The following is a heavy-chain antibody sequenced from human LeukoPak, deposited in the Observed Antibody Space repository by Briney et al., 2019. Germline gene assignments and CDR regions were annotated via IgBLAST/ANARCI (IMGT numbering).Heavy chain of an antibody. D-gene: IGHD4-17*01. CDR2: INAGNGNT. J-gene: IGHJ2*01. CDR3: ARDYGDLYWYFDL. V-gene: IGHV1-3*01. Sequence: GASVKVSCKDSGYTFTSYAMHWVRQAPGQRVEWMGWINAGNGNTKYSQKFQGRVTITSDTSASTAYMELSSLRAEDTAVYYCARDYGDLYWYFDLWGRGTLVTVSS. CDR1: GYTFTSYA.